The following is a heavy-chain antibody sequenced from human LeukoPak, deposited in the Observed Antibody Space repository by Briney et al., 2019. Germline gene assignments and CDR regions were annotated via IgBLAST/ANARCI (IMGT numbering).Heavy chain of an antibody. D-gene: IGHD1-26*01. CDR1: GFTFSSYA. CDR3: ARDGEWELPGIDY. J-gene: IGHJ4*02. Sequence: GRSLRLSCAASGFTFSSYAMHWVRQAPGKGLEWVAVISYDGSNKYYADSAKGRFTISRDNSKNTLYLQMNSLRAEDTAVYYCARDGEWELPGIDYWGQGTLVTVSS. V-gene: IGHV3-30-3*01. CDR2: ISYDGSNK.